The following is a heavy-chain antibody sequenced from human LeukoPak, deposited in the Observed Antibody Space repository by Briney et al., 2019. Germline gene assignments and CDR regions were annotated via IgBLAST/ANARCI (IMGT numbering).Heavy chain of an antibody. V-gene: IGHV4-59*12. CDR2: IYYSGST. CDR1: GGSISSYY. J-gene: IGHJ4*02. D-gene: IGHD5-12*01. Sequence: KPSETLSLTCTVSGGSISSYYWSWIRQPPGKGLEWIGYIYYSGSTNYNPSLKSRVTISVDTSKNQFSLKLSSVTAADTAVYYCARVDGGYLIPYYFDYWGQGTLVTVSS. CDR3: ARVDGGYLIPYYFDY.